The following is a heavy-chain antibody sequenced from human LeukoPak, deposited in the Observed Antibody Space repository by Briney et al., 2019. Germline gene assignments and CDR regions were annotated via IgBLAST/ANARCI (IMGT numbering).Heavy chain of an antibody. CDR1: GDTFNTYV. Sequence: ASVKVSCKVSGDTFNTYVISWVRQAPGQGLEWMGWISVYNGNTNYAQTLQGRVTMTTDTSTSTAYMELRSLRSDDTAVYYCAREVVGATAAYFDYWGQGTLVTVSS. J-gene: IGHJ4*02. V-gene: IGHV1-18*01. D-gene: IGHD1-26*01. CDR3: AREVVGATAAYFDY. CDR2: ISVYNGNT.